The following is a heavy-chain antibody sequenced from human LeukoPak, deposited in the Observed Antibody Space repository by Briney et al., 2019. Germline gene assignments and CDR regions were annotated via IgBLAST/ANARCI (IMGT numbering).Heavy chain of an antibody. CDR3: ARGHCSGGSCKTTPFDY. CDR2: INPNSGGT. V-gene: IGHV1-2*02. CDR1: GYTFTGYY. Sequence: ASVKVSCKASGYTFTGYYMHWVRQAPGQGLEWMGWINPNSGGTNYAQKFQGSVTMTRDTSISTAYMKLSRLRSDDTAVYYCARGHCSGGSCKTTPFDYWGQGTLVTVSS. D-gene: IGHD2-15*01. J-gene: IGHJ4*02.